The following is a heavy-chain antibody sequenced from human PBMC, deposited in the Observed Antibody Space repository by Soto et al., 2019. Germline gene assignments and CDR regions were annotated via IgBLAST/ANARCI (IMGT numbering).Heavy chain of an antibody. CDR3: ASTSVPPKTYYYYGMDV. CDR2: MNPNSGNT. Sequence: ASVKVSCKVSGYTFTSYDINWVRQATGQGLEWMGWMNPNSGNTGYAQKFQGRVTMTRNTSISTAYMELSSLRSEDTAVYYCASTSVPPKTYYYYGMDVWGQGATVTVSS. CDR1: GYTFTSYD. J-gene: IGHJ6*02. V-gene: IGHV1-8*01. D-gene: IGHD2-2*01.